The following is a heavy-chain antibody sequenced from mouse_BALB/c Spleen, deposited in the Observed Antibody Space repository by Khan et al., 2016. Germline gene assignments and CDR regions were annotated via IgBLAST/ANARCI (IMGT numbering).Heavy chain of an antibody. Sequence: EVELVESGGGLVKPGGSLKLSCAASGFTFSSYAMSWVRQSPEKRLEWVAEISSGGSYTYYPDTVPGRFTISRDNAKNTLYLEMSSLGSEDTAMYYCAREGLRRRPFDYWGQGTTLTVSS. CDR3: AREGLRRRPFDY. J-gene: IGHJ2*01. CDR2: ISSGGSYT. CDR1: GFTFSSYA. V-gene: IGHV5-9-4*01. D-gene: IGHD2-2*01.